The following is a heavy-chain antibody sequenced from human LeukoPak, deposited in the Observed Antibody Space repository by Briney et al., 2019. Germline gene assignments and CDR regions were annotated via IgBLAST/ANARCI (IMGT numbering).Heavy chain of an antibody. CDR3: AKSSLGSGWYRRGFDY. J-gene: IGHJ4*02. Sequence: GGSLRLSCAASGFTFSSYDRNWVRQAPWKGLEWVSDVSGSGVSTYYADSVKGRFTVSRDNSRDTLYLQMNSLRVEDTAIYYCAKSSLGSGWYRRGFDYWGQGILVTVSS. D-gene: IGHD6-13*01. V-gene: IGHV3-23*01. CDR2: VSGSGVST. CDR1: GFTFSSYD.